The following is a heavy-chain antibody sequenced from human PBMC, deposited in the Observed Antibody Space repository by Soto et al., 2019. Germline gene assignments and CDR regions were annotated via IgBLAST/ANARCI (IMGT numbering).Heavy chain of an antibody. J-gene: IGHJ4*02. V-gene: IGHV4-61*01. CDR2: IYYSGST. D-gene: IGHD5-12*01. Sequence: SETLSLTCTVSGGSVSSGSCYWSWIRQPPGKGLEWIGYIYYSGSTNYNPSLKSRVTISVDTSKNQFSLKLSSVTAADTAVYYCARGGEMATIREDSFDYWGQGNLVTVSS. CDR1: GGSVSSGSCY. CDR3: ARGGEMATIREDSFDY.